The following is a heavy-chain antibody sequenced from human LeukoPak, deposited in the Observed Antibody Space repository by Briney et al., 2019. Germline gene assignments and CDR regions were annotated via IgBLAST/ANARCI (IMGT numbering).Heavy chain of an antibody. CDR1: GGSISSGGYS. D-gene: IGHD3-10*01. J-gene: IGHJ4*02. CDR3: ARELIDPGRRGMVRDRQRRFFDY. CDR2: IYHSGST. Sequence: SETLSLTCAVSGGSISSGGYSWSWIRQPPGKGLEWIGYIYHSGSTYYNPSLKSRVTISVDRSKNQFSLKLSSVTAADTAVYYCARELIDPGRRGMVRDRQRRFFDYWGQGTLVTVSS. V-gene: IGHV4-30-2*01.